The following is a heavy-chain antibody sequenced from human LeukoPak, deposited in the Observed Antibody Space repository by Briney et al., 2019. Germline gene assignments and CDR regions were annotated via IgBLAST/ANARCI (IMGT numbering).Heavy chain of an antibody. Sequence: KSGGSLRLSCAASGFTFSNYGMNWVRQAPGKGLEWVSYISSSSSYIYYADSVKGRFTISRDNAKNSLYLQMHSLRAEDTAVYYCAKVLEQLVPDYWGQGTLVTVSS. V-gene: IGHV3-21*01. CDR1: GFTFSNYG. D-gene: IGHD6-6*01. CDR3: AKVLEQLVPDY. CDR2: ISSSSSYI. J-gene: IGHJ4*02.